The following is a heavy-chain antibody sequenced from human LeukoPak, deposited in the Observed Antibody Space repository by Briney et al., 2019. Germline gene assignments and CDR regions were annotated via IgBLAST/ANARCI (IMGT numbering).Heavy chain of an antibody. CDR3: TSQYSSGWYGGDN. CDR2: IRSKAYGGTT. V-gene: IGHV3-49*03. J-gene: IGHJ4*02. CDR1: GGSFSGYY. Sequence: LPLTCAVYGGSFSGYYWSWFRQAPGKGLEWVGFIRSKAYGGTTEYAASVKGRFTISRDDSKNIGYLQMNSLKTEDTAVYYCTSQYSSGWYGGDNWGQGTLVTVSS. D-gene: IGHD6-19*01.